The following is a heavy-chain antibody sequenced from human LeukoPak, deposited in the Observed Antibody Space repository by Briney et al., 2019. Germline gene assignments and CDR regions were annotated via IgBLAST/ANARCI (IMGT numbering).Heavy chain of an antibody. D-gene: IGHD6-19*01. CDR2: ISYNGINK. Sequence: PGGSLRLSCAASGLTFSGYAVHWVRQAPGKGLDWVAVISYNGINKYYADSVKGRFTISRDNSKNTLHLQMNSLRAQDTAVYYCAVGYRSGWYSPFDYWGQGTLVTVSS. CDR1: GLTFSGYA. CDR3: AVGYRSGWYSPFDY. J-gene: IGHJ4*02. V-gene: IGHV3-30*04.